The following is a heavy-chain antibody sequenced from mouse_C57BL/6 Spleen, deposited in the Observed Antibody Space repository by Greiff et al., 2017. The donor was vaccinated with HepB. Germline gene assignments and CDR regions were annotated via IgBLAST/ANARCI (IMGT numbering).Heavy chain of an antibody. CDR3: ARHSNLDY. D-gene: IGHD2-5*01. V-gene: IGHV1-69*01. CDR2: IDPSDSYT. CDR1: GYTFTSYW. Sequence: QVQLQQPGAELVMPGASVKLSCKASGYTFTSYWMHWVKQRPGQGLEWIGEIDPSDSYTNYNQKFKGKSTLTVDKSSSTAYMQLSSLTSEDSAVYYCARHSNLDYWGQGTTLTVSS. J-gene: IGHJ2*01.